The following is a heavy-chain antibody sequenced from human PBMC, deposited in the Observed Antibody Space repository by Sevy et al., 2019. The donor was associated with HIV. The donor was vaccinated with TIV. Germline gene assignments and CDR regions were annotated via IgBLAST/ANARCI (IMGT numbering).Heavy chain of an antibody. Sequence: GGSLRLSCAASGFTFSNAWMSWVRQAPGKGLEWVGRIKSKTDGGTTDYAAPVKGRFTISRDDSKNTLYLQMNSLKTEDTAVYYCTTGGSGGHYDFWREPYYYGMDVWGQGTTVTVSS. J-gene: IGHJ6*02. CDR3: TTGGSGGHYDFWREPYYYGMDV. CDR1: GFTFSNAW. V-gene: IGHV3-15*01. CDR2: IKSKTDGGTT. D-gene: IGHD3-3*01.